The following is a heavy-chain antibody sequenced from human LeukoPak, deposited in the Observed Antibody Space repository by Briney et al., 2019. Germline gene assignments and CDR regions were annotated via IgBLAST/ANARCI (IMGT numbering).Heavy chain of an antibody. CDR2: ISGSGGST. CDR1: GFTVITND. V-gene: IGHV3-23*01. CDR3: AKDRRDFGVAHFDY. Sequence: PGGSLRLSCAASGFTVITNDMTWVRQAPGKGLEWVSAISGSGGSTYYADSVKGRFTISRDNSKNTLYLQMNSLRAEDTAVYYCAKDRRDFGVAHFDYWGQGTLVTVSS. J-gene: IGHJ4*02. D-gene: IGHD3-3*01.